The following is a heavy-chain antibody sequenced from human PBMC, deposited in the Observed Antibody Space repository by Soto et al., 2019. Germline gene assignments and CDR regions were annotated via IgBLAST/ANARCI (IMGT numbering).Heavy chain of an antibody. D-gene: IGHD2-15*01. CDR3: ARLLDSGYCSGGSCYSGWFDP. V-gene: IGHV1-18*04. CDR2: ISAYNGNT. Sequence: ASVKVSCKVSGYTFTSYGISWVRQAPGQGLEWMGWISAYNGNTNYAQKLQGRVTMTTDTSTSTAYMELRSLRSDDTAVYYCARLLDSGYCSGGSCYSGWFDPWGQGTLVTVSS. J-gene: IGHJ5*02. CDR1: GYTFTSYG.